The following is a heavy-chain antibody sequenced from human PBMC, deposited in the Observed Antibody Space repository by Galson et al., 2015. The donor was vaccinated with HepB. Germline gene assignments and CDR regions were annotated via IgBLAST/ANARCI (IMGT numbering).Heavy chain of an antibody. V-gene: IGHV3-21*01. CDR1: GFTFSSYS. CDR2: ISSSSSYI. D-gene: IGHD3-22*01. CDR3: ARGRAAYYYDSSGYYDY. Sequence: SLRLSCAASGFTFSSYSMNWVRQAPGKGLEWVSSISSSSSYIYYADSVKGRFTISRDNAKNSLYLQMNSLRAEDTAVYYCARGRAAYYYDSSGYYDYWGQGTLVTVSS. J-gene: IGHJ4*02.